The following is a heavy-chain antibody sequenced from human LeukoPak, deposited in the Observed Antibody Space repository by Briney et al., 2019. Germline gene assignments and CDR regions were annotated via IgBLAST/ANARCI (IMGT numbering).Heavy chain of an antibody. CDR2: IYTNVIT. CDR1: GGSISGYY. J-gene: IGHJ4*02. Sequence: SETLSLTCIVSGGSISGYYWNWIRQPAGKGLEWIGRIYTNVITNYNPSLKSRVTMSVDTSKNQFSLKLSSVTAADTAVYYCARGRSLYFDYWGQGTTVTVSS. V-gene: IGHV4-4*07. CDR3: ARGRSLYFDY.